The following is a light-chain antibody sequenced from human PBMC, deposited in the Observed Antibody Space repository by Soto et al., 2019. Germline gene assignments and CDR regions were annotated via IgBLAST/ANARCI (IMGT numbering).Light chain of an antibody. V-gene: IGKV1-9*01. CDR1: QDISSS. J-gene: IGKJ5*01. Sequence: DIQMTQSPSSLSASVVERVTITCRASQDISSSLAWYQQKSGKAPKPLIYDASTLQSGVPSRFSGSGSGTEFSLTINSLQPEDFATYYCQKLNTFPLTFGQGTRLEIK. CDR3: QKLNTFPLT. CDR2: DAS.